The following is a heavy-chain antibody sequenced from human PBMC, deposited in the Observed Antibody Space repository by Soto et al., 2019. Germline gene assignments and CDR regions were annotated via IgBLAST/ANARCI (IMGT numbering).Heavy chain of an antibody. Sequence: SETLSLTCAVSGDSISSSNWWSGLRQPPGKGLEWIGEIYHSGTTHYNPSLKSRVTMSLDKSRNQFSLKLSSVTAADTAVYYCARGGVCSGGSCYSVGVFDYWGQGTLVTVSS. V-gene: IGHV4-4*02. CDR3: ARGGVCSGGSCYSVGVFDY. CDR2: IYHSGTT. CDR1: GDSISSSNW. J-gene: IGHJ4*02. D-gene: IGHD2-15*01.